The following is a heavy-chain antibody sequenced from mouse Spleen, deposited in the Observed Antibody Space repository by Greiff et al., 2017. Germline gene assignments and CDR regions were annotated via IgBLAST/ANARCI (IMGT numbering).Heavy chain of an antibody. CDR1: GFSLTNYA. Sequence: QVQLKQSGPGLVAPSQSLSITCTVSGFSLTNYALDWVRQSPGKGLEWLGVIWGGGSTNYNSALKFRLSINKDNSKNQVFLKMNSLQADDTAMYYCASGGSTGFVYWGQGTLVTVPA. CDR2: IWGGGST. CDR3: ASGGSTGFVY. V-gene: IGHV2-6*01. J-gene: IGHJ3*01.